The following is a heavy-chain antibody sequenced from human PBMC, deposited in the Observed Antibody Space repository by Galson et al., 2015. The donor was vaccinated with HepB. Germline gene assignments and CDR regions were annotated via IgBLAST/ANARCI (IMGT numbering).Heavy chain of an antibody. CDR2: LWVSGDRP. Sequence: SLRLSCAASGFTFCRLGMTWVRQAPGEGVGGVSALWVSGDRPDYADSLEGRFTISRDKSKNMLYLQMNNLRAEDTAVHYCAKGTTDIDYWGQGTQVTVSS. V-gene: IGHV3-23*01. J-gene: IGHJ4*02. D-gene: IGHD1-1*01. CDR3: AKGTTDIDY. CDR1: GFTFCRLG.